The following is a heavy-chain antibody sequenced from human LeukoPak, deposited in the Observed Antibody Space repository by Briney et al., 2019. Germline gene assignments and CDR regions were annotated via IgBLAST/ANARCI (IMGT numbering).Heavy chain of an antibody. CDR2: VYYSGSA. V-gene: IGHV4-59*02. J-gene: IGHJ6*02. Sequence: PSETLSLTCTVSGDSATTYYWSWIRQPPGKGLEWLGYVYYSGSATYNPSLKSRVTISVDTSKNQFSLRLSSVTAADTAVYYCARDGSNWSNDYYHGVDVWGQGTTVTVSS. CDR1: GDSATTYY. CDR3: ARDGSNWSNDYYHGVDV. D-gene: IGHD4-11*01.